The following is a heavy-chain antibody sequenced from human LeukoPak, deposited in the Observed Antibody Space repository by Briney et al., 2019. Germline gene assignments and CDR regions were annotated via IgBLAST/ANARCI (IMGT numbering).Heavy chain of an antibody. CDR2: INPNSGGT. J-gene: IGHJ5*02. Sequence: ASVKVSCKASGYTFTGHYMHWVRQAPGQGLEWMGWINPNSGGTKYAQKFQGRVTLTRDTSISTAYMELSRLGCDDTAVYYCARSYDFWSGPPFDPWGQGTLVTVSS. D-gene: IGHD3-3*01. V-gene: IGHV1-2*02. CDR1: GYTFTGHY. CDR3: ARSYDFWSGPPFDP.